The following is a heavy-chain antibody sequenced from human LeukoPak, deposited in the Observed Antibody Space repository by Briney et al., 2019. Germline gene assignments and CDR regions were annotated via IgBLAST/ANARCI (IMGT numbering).Heavy chain of an antibody. J-gene: IGHJ6*03. V-gene: IGHV3-23*01. D-gene: IGHD5-24*01. CDR1: GFTFSDYY. CDR2: ISGSGGTP. Sequence: PGGSLRLSCAASGFTFSDYYMSWIRQAPGKGLEWVSAISGSGGTPYYADSVKGRFTISRDNSKNTLYLQMNSLRAEDTAVYYCARGPQLTYFYYMDVWGKGTTVTVSS. CDR3: ARGPQLTYFYYMDV.